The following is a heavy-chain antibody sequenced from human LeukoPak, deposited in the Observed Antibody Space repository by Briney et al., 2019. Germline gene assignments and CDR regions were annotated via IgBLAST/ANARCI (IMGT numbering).Heavy chain of an antibody. Sequence: GGSLRLSCAASGFTFSSYSMNWVRQAPGKGLECVSYISSSSSTIYYADSVKGRFTISRDNAKNSLYLQMNSLRAEDTAVYYCARDAWGYYDSSGYYYKSPLDYWGQGTLVTVSS. CDR3: ARDAWGYYDSSGYYYKSPLDY. D-gene: IGHD3-22*01. CDR2: ISSSSSTI. J-gene: IGHJ4*02. CDR1: GFTFSSYS. V-gene: IGHV3-48*01.